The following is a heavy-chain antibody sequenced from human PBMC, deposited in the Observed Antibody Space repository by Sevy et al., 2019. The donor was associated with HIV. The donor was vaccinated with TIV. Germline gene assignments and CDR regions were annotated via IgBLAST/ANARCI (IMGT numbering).Heavy chain of an antibody. CDR3: TREWTVGATTPRGDLGY. Sequence: GGSLRLSCTASGFTFGDYAMSWVRQAPGKGLEWVGFIRSKAYGGTTEYAASVKGRFTISRDDSKSIAYLQMNSLKTEETAVYYCTREWTVGATTPRGDLGYWGQGTLVTVSS. D-gene: IGHD1-26*01. CDR1: GFTFGDYA. V-gene: IGHV3-49*04. J-gene: IGHJ4*02. CDR2: IRSKAYGGTT.